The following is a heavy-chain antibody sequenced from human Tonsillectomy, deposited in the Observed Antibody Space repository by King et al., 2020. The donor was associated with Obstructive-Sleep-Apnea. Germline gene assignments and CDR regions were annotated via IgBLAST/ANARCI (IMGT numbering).Heavy chain of an antibody. D-gene: IGHD1-26*01. J-gene: IGHJ4*02. CDR1: GFSLSTSGMC. CDR2: IDWDDDK. CDR3: ARIRPQYSGSYIDY. V-gene: IGHV2-70*04. Sequence: TLKESGPALVKPTQTLTLTCTFSGFSLSTSGMCVTWIRQPPGKALEWLARIDWDDDKFYIPSLTTRLTISKDTSKNQVVLRMTNMDPVDTATYYCARIRPQYSGSYIDYWGQGTLVTVSS.